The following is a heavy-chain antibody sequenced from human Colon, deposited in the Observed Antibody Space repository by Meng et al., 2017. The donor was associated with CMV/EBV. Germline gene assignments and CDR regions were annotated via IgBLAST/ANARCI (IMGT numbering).Heavy chain of an antibody. V-gene: IGHV4-61*01. Sequence: GSLRLSCTVSGGSVTTANSYWIWVRQPPGKGLEWIGHISYSGKTNYNPSLKSRVTISVDTSKNQFSLKLSSLTAADTAVYYCARGSTGYSSSWYRYWGQGTLVTVSS. CDR1: GGSVTTANSY. CDR2: ISYSGKT. J-gene: IGHJ4*02. D-gene: IGHD6-13*01. CDR3: ARGSTGYSSSWYRY.